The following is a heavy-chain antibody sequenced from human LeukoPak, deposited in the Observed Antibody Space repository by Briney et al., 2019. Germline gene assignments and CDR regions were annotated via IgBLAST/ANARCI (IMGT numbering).Heavy chain of an antibody. CDR1: GFTFSSYW. Sequence: GGSLRLSCAASGFTFSSYWMHWVRQAPGKGLVWVSRISSDGSTTTYADSVKGRFTISRDNAKNTLYLQMNSLRAEDTALYYCARVAEYSTAGMRYWGQGTLVTVSS. CDR2: ISSDGSTT. CDR3: ARVAEYSTAGMRY. V-gene: IGHV3-74*01. D-gene: IGHD6-6*01. J-gene: IGHJ4*02.